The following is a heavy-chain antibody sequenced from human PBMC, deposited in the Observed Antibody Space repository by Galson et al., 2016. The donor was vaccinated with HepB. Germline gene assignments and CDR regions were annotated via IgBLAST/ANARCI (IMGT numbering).Heavy chain of an antibody. J-gene: IGHJ3*02. Sequence: SLRLSCAASGFTFSSYGMHWVRQAPGKGLEWVAVISYDGSNEYYVDSVKGRFTISRDNSKNTLYLQMNSLRAEDTAVYYCAKDNRGRWFGELYPSMGAFASWRQGTMATVSS. V-gene: IGHV3-30*18. CDR1: GFTFSSYG. CDR3: AKDNRGRWFGELYPSMGAFAS. CDR2: ISYDGSNE. D-gene: IGHD3-10*01.